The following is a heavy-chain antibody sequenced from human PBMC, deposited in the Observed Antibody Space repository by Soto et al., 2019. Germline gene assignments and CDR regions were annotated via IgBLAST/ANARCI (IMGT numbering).Heavy chain of an antibody. J-gene: IGHJ6*02. D-gene: IGHD3-3*01. Sequence: QVQLVQSGAEVKKPGSSVKVSCKASGGTFSSYAISWVRQAPGQGLEWMGGIIPIFGTANYAQKFQGRVTITADESTSTGYMEMSSLRSEDTAVYYCARDRGGSYYDFWSGYYGAAYYYGMDVWGQGTTVTVSS. CDR1: GGTFSSYA. CDR3: ARDRGGSYYDFWSGYYGAAYYYGMDV. CDR2: IIPIFGTA. V-gene: IGHV1-69*01.